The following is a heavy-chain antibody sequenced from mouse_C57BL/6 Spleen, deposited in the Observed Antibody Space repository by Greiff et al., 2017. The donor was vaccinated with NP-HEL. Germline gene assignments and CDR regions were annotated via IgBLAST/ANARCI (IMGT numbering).Heavy chain of an antibody. CDR1: GYTFTSYW. CDR2: LDPSVGYP. D-gene: IGHD3-3*01. J-gene: IGHJ3*01. Sequence: VQLQQSGAELVKPGASVKLSCKASGYTFTSYWMQWVKQRPGQGLGWIGGLDPSVGYPNSNQKFKGKATLTVDTSSSTAYMQLSSLTSEDSAVYYCARGGGTGAYWGQGTLVTVSA. V-gene: IGHV1-50*01. CDR3: ARGGGTGAY.